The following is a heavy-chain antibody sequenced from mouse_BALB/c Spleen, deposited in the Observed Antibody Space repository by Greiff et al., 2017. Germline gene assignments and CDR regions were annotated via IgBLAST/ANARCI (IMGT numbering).Heavy chain of an antibody. J-gene: IGHJ2*01. CDR2: IDPENGDT. CDR3: KAGQLGLYFDY. D-gene: IGHD3-2*01. Sequence: VQLQQSGAELVRSGASVKLSCTASGFNIKDYYMHWVKQRPEQGLEWIGWIDPENGDTEYAPKFQGKATMTADKSSNTAYLQLSSLTSEDTAVYYCKAGQLGLYFDYWGQGTTLTVSS. CDR1: GFNIKDYY. V-gene: IGHV14-4*02.